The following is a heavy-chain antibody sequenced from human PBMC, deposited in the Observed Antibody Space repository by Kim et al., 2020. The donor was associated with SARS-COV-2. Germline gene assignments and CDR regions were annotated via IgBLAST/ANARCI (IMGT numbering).Heavy chain of an antibody. D-gene: IGHD3-22*01. CDR3: AAHSSGYYYYGMDV. CDR1: GFSFTSSS. CDR2: IVVGSGNT. J-gene: IGHJ6*02. V-gene: IGHV1-58*01. Sequence: SVKVSCKASGFSFTSSSVQWVRQARGQRLEWIGWIVVGSGNTNYAQKFQDRVTITRDMSTSTAYMELSSLRSEDTAVFYCAAHSSGYYYYGMDVWGQGTAVTVSS.